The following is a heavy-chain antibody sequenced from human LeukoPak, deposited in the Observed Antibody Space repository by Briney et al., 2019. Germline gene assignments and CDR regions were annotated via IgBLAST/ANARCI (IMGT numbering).Heavy chain of an antibody. D-gene: IGHD3-22*01. Sequence: ASVKVSCKASGYTFTSYYMHWVRQAPGQGLEWMGRIIPIFGTANYAQKFQGRVTITTDESTSTAYMELSSLRSEDTAVYYCARRSYDSSGYYQFDYWGQGTLVTVSS. CDR2: IIPIFGTA. J-gene: IGHJ4*02. V-gene: IGHV1-69*05. CDR1: GYTFTSYY. CDR3: ARRSYDSSGYYQFDY.